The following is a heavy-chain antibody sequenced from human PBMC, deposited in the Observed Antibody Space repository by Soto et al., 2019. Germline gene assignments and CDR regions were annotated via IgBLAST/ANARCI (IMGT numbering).Heavy chain of an antibody. J-gene: IGHJ6*02. D-gene: IGHD3-3*01. CDR2: IYHSGST. CDR1: GGSISSGGYS. V-gene: IGHV4-30-2*01. CDR3: ARAREMTYYDFWSGYPPSYGMVV. Sequence: QLQLQESGSGLVKPSQTLSLTCAVSGGSISSGGYSWSWIRQPPGKGLEWIGYIYHSGSTYYNPSLHSRVTISVDRSKNQFSLKLSSVTAADTAVYYCARAREMTYYDFWSGYPPSYGMVVWGQGTTVTVSS.